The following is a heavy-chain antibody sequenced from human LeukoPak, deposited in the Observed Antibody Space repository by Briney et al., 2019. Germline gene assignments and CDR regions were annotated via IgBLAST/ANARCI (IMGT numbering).Heavy chain of an antibody. Sequence: GGSLRLSCAVSEFTFSDYQMTWIRQAPGKGLEWVSHISGSGSTISYADSVKGRFTISRDNAKNSLYLQMNSLRVEDTAVYYCTRDSGRFRLDYWGQGILVTVSS. J-gene: IGHJ4*02. V-gene: IGHV3-11*04. CDR3: TRDSGRFRLDY. CDR2: ISGSGSTI. D-gene: IGHD6-19*01. CDR1: EFTFSDYQ.